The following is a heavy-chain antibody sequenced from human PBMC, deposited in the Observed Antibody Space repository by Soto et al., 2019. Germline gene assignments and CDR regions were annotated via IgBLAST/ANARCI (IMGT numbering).Heavy chain of an antibody. V-gene: IGHV4-34*01. CDR1: GGAFSVYY. CDR2: INHSGST. Sequence: SETLSLTCAVYGGAFSVYYWSLMRQPPGKGLEWIGEINHSGSTNYNPSLKSRVTISVDKSKDQFSLKLSSVTAADTDVYYCARVAQSPGHRLYYYYHYGTDAWDQAPRVTF. D-gene: IGHD3-22*01. J-gene: IGHJ6*02. CDR3: ARVAQSPGHRLYYYYHYGTDA.